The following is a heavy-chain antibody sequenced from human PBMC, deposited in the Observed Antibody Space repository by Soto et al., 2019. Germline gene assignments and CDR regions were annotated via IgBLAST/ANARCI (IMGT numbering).Heavy chain of an antibody. Sequence: SVKVSCKASGYTFTSSDINWVRQAPGQGLEWMGWMNPNTGNSGFAQKFQGRVTMTSDTSISTAYMELSSLRSEGSAVYYCAREGDFTFYYSYSYYCYVMDVWGQGSTVTVYS. V-gene: IGHV1-8*01. CDR1: GYTFTSSD. D-gene: IGHD2-21*02. J-gene: IGHJ6*02. CDR3: AREGDFTFYYSYSYYCYVMDV. CDR2: MNPNTGNS.